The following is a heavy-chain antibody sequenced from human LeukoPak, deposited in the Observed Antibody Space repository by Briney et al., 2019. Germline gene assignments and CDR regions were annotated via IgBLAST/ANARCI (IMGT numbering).Heavy chain of an antibody. CDR1: GGSISSSSYY. V-gene: IGHV4-39*01. D-gene: IGHD3-10*01. J-gene: IGHJ4*02. Sequence: SETLSLTCTVSGGSISSSSYYWGWIHQPPGKGLEWIGSIYYSGSTYYNPSLKSRVTISVDTSKNQFSLKLSSVTAADTAVYYCARLSGSGTAFDYWGQGTLVTVSS. CDR3: ARLSGSGTAFDY. CDR2: IYYSGST.